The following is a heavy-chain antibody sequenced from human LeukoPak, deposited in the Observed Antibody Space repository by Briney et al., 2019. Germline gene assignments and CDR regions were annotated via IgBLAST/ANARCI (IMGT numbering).Heavy chain of an antibody. V-gene: IGHV4-30-4*08. D-gene: IGHD1-26*01. CDR3: ARETSGSYSTIDY. J-gene: IGHJ4*02. Sequence: SETLSLTCTVSGGSISSGDYYWSWIRQPPGKGLEWIGYIYYSGSTYYNPSLKSRVTISVDTSKNQFTLKLSSVTAADTAVYYCARETSGSYSTIDYWGQGTLVTVSS. CDR1: GGSISSGDYY. CDR2: IYYSGST.